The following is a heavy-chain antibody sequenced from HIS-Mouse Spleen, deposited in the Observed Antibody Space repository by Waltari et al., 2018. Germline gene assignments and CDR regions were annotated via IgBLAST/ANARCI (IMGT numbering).Heavy chain of an antibody. V-gene: IGHV4-34*01. Sequence: QVQLQQWGAGLLKPSETLSLTCPGYGGSFSGYYWSWIRQPPGKGLEWIGEINHSVSTNYSQSLRTRATISVDTSKNQFSRTLSSVTAEVSPVHYAARQRVEAVAVGYFDYWGQGTLVTVSS. CDR2: INHSVST. CDR3: ARQRVEAVAVGYFDY. J-gene: IGHJ4*02. CDR1: GGSFSGYY. D-gene: IGHD6-19*01.